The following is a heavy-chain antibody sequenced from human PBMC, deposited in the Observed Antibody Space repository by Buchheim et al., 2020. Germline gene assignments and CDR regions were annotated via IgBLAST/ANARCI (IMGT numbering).Heavy chain of an antibody. Sequence: EVQLVESGGGLVQPGGSLRLSCAASGFTFSSYSMNWVRQAPGKGLEWVSYISSSSSTIYYADSAKGRFTISRDNAKNSLYLQMNSLRAEDTAVYYCARDPGYVWGSYRLDAFDIWGQGT. CDR3: ARDPGYVWGSYRLDAFDI. D-gene: IGHD3-16*02. CDR1: GFTFSSYS. CDR2: ISSSSSTI. V-gene: IGHV3-48*01. J-gene: IGHJ3*02.